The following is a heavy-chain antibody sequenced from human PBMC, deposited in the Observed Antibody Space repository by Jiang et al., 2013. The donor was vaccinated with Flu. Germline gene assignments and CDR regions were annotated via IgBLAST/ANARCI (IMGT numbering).Heavy chain of an antibody. V-gene: IGHV2-70*16. Sequence: KPTQTLTLTCSFSGFSLTTSGMCVTWIRQPPGKALEWLARIDWDDDKFYSPSLKTRLTVSKDTSKNQVVLTMTNMDPVDTATYFCARVPSFCQTISCYENAMDVWGQGTTVTVSS. D-gene: IGHD2-2*01. J-gene: IGHJ6*02. CDR3: ARVPSFCQTISCYENAMDV. CDR2: IDWDDDK. CDR1: GFSLTTSGMC.